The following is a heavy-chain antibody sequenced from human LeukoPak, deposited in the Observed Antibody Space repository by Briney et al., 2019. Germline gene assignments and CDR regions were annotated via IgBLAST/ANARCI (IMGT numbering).Heavy chain of an antibody. CDR3: AKAPYYYYDRSGYYSDY. CDR2: IRGSGAYT. CDR1: GFTFNNYA. D-gene: IGHD3-22*01. V-gene: IGHV3-23*01. Sequence: GGSLRLSCAASGFTFNNYAMTWVRQAPGKGLERVSAIRGSGAYTYYADSVKGRFTISRDNSKNTLYLQMDSLRAEDTAVYYCAKAPYYYYDRSGYYSDYWGQGTLVTVSS. J-gene: IGHJ4*02.